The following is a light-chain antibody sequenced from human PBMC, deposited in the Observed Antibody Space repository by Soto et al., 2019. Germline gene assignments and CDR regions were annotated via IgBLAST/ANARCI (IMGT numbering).Light chain of an antibody. CDR2: DAS. CDR1: QDISNY. CDR3: QQYDSYPWT. V-gene: IGKV1-33*01. Sequence: DIQMTQSPSSLSASVGDRFTITCQASQDISNYLNWYQQKPGKAPKLLIYDASNLETGVPSRFSGGGSGTEFTLTISSLQPDDFATYYCQQYDSYPWTFGQGTKWIS. J-gene: IGKJ1*01.